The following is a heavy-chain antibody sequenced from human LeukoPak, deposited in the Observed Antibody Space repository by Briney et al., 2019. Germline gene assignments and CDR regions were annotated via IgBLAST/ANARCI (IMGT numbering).Heavy chain of an antibody. CDR2: ISYDGSNK. J-gene: IGHJ3*02. CDR1: GFTFSSYA. D-gene: IGHD6-6*01. Sequence: PGRSLRLSCAASGFTFSSYAMHWVRQAPGKGLEWVAVISYDGSNKYYADSVKGRFTISRDNSKNTLYLQMNSLRAEDTAVYYCARDILKVGTFPKGEYSSSSCAFDTWGQGTMVTVSS. CDR3: ARDILKVGTFPKGEYSSSSCAFDT. V-gene: IGHV3-30-3*01.